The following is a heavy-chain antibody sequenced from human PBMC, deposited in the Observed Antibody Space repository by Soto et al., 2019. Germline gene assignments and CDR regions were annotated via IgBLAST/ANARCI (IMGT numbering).Heavy chain of an antibody. V-gene: IGHV1-69*06. D-gene: IGHD6-13*01. CDR3: ARQKPNSRWFDP. J-gene: IGHJ5*02. CDR1: GGTFSSCA. CDR2: IIPIFGTA. Sequence: SVKSTSKVSGGTFSSCALSWLRQAPGQGLEWMGGIIPIFGTANYAQKFQGRVTITADKSTSTAYMELSSLRSEDTAVYYCARQKPNSRWFDPWGQGTLVTGSS.